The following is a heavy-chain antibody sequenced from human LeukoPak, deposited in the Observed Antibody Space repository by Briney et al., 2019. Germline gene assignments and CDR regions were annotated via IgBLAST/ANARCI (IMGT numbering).Heavy chain of an antibody. J-gene: IGHJ4*02. Sequence: PGGSLRLSCAASGFTFSSYGMSWVRQAPGKGLEWVSAISGSGGSTYYADSVKGRFTISRDNSKNTLYLQMNSLRAEDTAVYYCASPTNGRSVGAHCYWGQGTLVTVSS. CDR1: GFTFSSYG. CDR3: ASPTNGRSVGAHCY. D-gene: IGHD1-26*01. V-gene: IGHV3-23*01. CDR2: ISGSGGST.